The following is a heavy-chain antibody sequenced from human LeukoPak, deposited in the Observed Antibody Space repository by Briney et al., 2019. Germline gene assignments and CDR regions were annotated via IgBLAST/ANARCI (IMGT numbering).Heavy chain of an antibody. J-gene: IGHJ4*02. Sequence: GGSLRLSCTASEFSFSGHWMHWARQLPGKGLVWVSRISPTGSTTSYADSVKGRFTVSRDNAKNTLYLQVNNLRAEDTAVYYCARGPNSNWSGLDFWGQGTLLTVSS. CDR1: EFSFSGHW. V-gene: IGHV3-74*01. CDR2: ISPTGSTT. CDR3: ARGPNSNWSGLDF. D-gene: IGHD6-6*01.